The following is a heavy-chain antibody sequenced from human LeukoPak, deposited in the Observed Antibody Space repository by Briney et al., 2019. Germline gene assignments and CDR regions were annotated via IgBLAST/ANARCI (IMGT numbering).Heavy chain of an antibody. V-gene: IGHV3-64*02. CDR1: GFTLSSFS. CDR2: INYKGGTT. Sequence: GGSLRLSCAASGFTLSSFSMHWVRQSPGRGLEYVSAINYKGGTTYYADSVKGRFTISRDNSKNTLYLQMSSLRAEDTAVYYCAKGPEVRGVIVILKTGEKGALDYWGQGTLVTVSS. J-gene: IGHJ4*02. CDR3: AKGPEVRGVIVILKTGEKGALDY. D-gene: IGHD3-10*01.